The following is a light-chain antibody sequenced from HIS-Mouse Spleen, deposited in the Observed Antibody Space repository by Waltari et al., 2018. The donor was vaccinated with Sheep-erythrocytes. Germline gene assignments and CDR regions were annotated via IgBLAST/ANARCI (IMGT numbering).Light chain of an antibody. Sequence: DIVMTQSPDSLAVSLGERATINCKSSQSVLYSSNNKNYLAWYQQKPGQPPKLLIYWASTRESGIPDRFRGSGSGRDFTLTISSLQADDVAVYYCQQYYSAPRTFGGGTKVEIK. V-gene: IGKV4-1*01. CDR3: QQYYSAPRT. J-gene: IGKJ4*01. CDR1: QSVLYSSNNKNY. CDR2: WAS.